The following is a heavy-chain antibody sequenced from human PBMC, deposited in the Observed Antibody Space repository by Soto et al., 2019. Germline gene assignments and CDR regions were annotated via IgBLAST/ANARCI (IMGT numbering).Heavy chain of an antibody. D-gene: IGHD4-17*01. Sequence: GGSLRLSCAASGFTFSDYYMSWIRQAPGKGLEWVSYISSSGSTIYYADSVKGRFTISRDNAKNSLYLQMNSLRAEDTAVYYCARDNLVYGDYKGYFDYWGQGTLVTVSS. V-gene: IGHV3-11*01. CDR1: GFTFSDYY. CDR3: ARDNLVYGDYKGYFDY. J-gene: IGHJ4*02. CDR2: ISSSGSTI.